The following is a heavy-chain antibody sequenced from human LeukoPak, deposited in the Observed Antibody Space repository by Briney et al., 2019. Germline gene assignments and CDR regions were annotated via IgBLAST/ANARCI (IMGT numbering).Heavy chain of an antibody. CDR1: GYTFTSYD. J-gene: IGHJ4*02. D-gene: IGHD6-13*01. V-gene: IGHV1-8*03. CDR2: MNPNSGNT. CDR3: ARGPTFAVASSSWRVGNY. Sequence: GASVKVSCKASGYTFTSYDINWVRQATGQGLEWMGWMNPNSGNTGCAQKFQGRVTITRNTSISTAYMELSSLRSEDTAVYYCARGPTFAVASSSWRVGNYWGQGTLVTVSS.